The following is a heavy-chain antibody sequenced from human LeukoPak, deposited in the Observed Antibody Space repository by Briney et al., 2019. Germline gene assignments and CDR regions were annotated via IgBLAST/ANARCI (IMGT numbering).Heavy chain of an antibody. J-gene: IGHJ6*03. CDR3: AKAGGPHYYYYMDV. V-gene: IGHV3-23*01. CDR1: GFTFNNYA. CDR2: ITGSGDST. D-gene: IGHD3-16*01. Sequence: GGSLRLSCAASGFTFNNYAMSWARQAPGTGLEWVSTITGSGDSTYYADSVKGRFTISRDNSKNTLYLQVNSLRAEDTAVYFCAKAGGPHYYYYMDVWGKGTRVTVSS.